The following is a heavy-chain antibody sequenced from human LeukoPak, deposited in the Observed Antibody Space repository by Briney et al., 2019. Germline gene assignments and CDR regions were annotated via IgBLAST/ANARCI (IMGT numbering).Heavy chain of an antibody. CDR3: ARDPRPVTTAFDI. D-gene: IGHD4-11*01. CDR2: INAGNGNT. CDR1: GYTFTSYA. V-gene: IGHV1-3*01. J-gene: IGHJ3*02. Sequence: GASVTVSCTASGYTFTSYAMHWVRQAPGQRLEWMGWINAGNGNTKYPQKFQGRVTITRDTSASTAYMELSSLRSEDTAVYYCARDPRPVTTAFDIWGQGTMVTVSS.